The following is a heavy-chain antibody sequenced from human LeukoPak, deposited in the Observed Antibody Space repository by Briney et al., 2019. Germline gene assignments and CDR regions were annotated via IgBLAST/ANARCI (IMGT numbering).Heavy chain of an antibody. J-gene: IGHJ4*02. CDR1: GFTFSIYA. CDR2: IGGGGSST. CDR3: AKGRGWLQPFDY. V-gene: IGHV3-23*01. Sequence: GGSLRLSYAASGFTFSIYAMSWVRQAPGKGLEWVSVIGGGGSSTNYADSVKGRFTISRDNSKDTLYLQMNSLRVEDTAIYFCAKGRGWLQPFDYWGQGSLVTVSS. D-gene: IGHD5-24*01.